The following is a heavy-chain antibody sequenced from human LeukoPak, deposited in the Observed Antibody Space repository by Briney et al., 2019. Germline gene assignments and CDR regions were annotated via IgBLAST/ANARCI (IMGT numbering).Heavy chain of an antibody. CDR1: GYTFTGYY. J-gene: IGHJ6*02. CDR2: INPNSGGT. CDR3: ARGVWFGESLEGVGMDV. D-gene: IGHD3-10*01. V-gene: IGHV1-2*04. Sequence: ASVKVSCKASGYTFTGYYMHWVRQAPGQGLEWMGWINPNSGGTNYAQKFQGWVTMTRDTSISTAYMELSRLRSDDTAVCYCARGVWFGESLEGVGMDVWGQGTTVTVSS.